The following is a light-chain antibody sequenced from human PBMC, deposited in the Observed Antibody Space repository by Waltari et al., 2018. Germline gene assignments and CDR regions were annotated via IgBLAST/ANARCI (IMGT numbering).Light chain of an antibody. CDR2: EVS. Sequence: HSALTPPPSASGSPGQSVPIPCTGTRSDVGGYNYVPWYQQHPGKAPKLMIYEVSNRPSGVPDRFSGSKSGNTASRTVSGLQAEDEADYYCSSYAGSNKLVFGGGTKLTVL. J-gene: IGLJ3*02. CDR1: RSDVGGYNY. CDR3: SSYAGSNKLV. V-gene: IGLV2-8*01.